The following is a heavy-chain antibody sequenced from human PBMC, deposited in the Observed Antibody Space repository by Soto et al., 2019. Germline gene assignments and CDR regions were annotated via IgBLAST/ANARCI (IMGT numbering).Heavy chain of an antibody. D-gene: IGHD3-22*01. Sequence: PGGALRLSFATSGFIFSSHWMIWVRQAPEKALEWVANINQDGSEKNYVASVKGRFTISRENAKNSLFLQIDSLRAEDTAVYYCESRPSEPNYDGVFDYWGPGTLVTVSS. J-gene: IGHJ4*02. CDR1: GFIFSSHW. CDR2: INQDGSEK. CDR3: ESRPSEPNYDGVFDY. V-gene: IGHV3-7*03.